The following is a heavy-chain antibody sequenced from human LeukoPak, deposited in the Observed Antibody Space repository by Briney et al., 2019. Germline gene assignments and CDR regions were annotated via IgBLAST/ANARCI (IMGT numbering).Heavy chain of an antibody. J-gene: IGHJ4*02. CDR2: IYPNRGGT. Sequence: ASGKVSCKGSGYTFTDYYMHWVRQAPGQGLEWMGWIYPNRGGTSYAEKFQGRVTMTRDTSINTAYMELSRLRSDDTAVYYCARAYDGSGNLDYWGQGTLVTVSS. D-gene: IGHD3-22*01. V-gene: IGHV1-2*02. CDR1: GYTFTDYY. CDR3: ARAYDGSGNLDY.